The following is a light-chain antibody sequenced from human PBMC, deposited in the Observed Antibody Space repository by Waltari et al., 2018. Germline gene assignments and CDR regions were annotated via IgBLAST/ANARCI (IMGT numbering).Light chain of an antibody. CDR3: QHYLRLPVT. V-gene: IGKV3-20*01. CDR2: GAS. J-gene: IGKJ1*01. CDR1: QSVSRA. Sequence: EIVLTQSPGTLSLSRGERATPSCRASQSVSRALTWYQQKPGQAPRLLIYGASTRATGLPDRFSGSGSGTDFSLTISRLEPDDFAVYYCQHYLRLPVTFGQGTTVEI.